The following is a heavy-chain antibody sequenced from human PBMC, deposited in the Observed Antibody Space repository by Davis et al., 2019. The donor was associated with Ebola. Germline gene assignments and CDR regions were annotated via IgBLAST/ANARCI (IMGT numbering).Heavy chain of an antibody. D-gene: IGHD1-26*01. CDR2: ISYDGSAK. J-gene: IGHJ4*02. Sequence: PGGSLRLSCAASGFIFSNHAMHWVRQAPGKGLEWVALISYDGSAKHYAESVKGRFTISRDNTTNLLYLQMNGLRAEDTAVYYCAGGQWVLPEDYWGQGTLVTVSS. CDR1: GFIFSNHA. V-gene: IGHV3-30*04. CDR3: AGGQWVLPEDY.